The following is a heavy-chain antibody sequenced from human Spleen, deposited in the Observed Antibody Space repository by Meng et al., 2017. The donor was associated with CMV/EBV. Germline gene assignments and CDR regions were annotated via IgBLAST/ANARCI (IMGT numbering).Heavy chain of an antibody. CDR3: ARGGPGYYYGSETV. CDR1: GGTFSSYT. D-gene: IGHD3-10*01. Sequence: SVKVSCKASGGTFSSYTISWVRQAPGQGLEWMGRIIPILGIANYAQKFQGRVTITADKSTSTAYMELSGLRSEDTAMYYCARGGPGYYYGSETVWGQGTTVTVSS. J-gene: IGHJ6*02. V-gene: IGHV1-69*02. CDR2: IIPILGIA.